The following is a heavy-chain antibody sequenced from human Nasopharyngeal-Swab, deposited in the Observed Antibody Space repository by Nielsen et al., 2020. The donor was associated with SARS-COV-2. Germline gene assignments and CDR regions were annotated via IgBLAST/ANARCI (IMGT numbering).Heavy chain of an antibody. J-gene: IGHJ4*02. CDR3: VRDGYFDWSFGY. Sequence: GESLKISCAASGFTFTDYVMNWVRQAPGKGLEWVSSISTTSDYIYYADSVKGRFTISRDNARNSLHLQMHSLRAEVTAVYYCVRDGYFDWSFGYWGQGTLVTVYS. CDR2: ISTTSDYI. CDR1: GFTFTDYV. D-gene: IGHD3-9*01. V-gene: IGHV3-21*01.